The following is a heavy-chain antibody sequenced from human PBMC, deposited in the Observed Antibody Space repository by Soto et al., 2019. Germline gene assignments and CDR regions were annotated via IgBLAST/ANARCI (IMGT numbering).Heavy chain of an antibody. J-gene: IGHJ4*02. V-gene: IGHV3-33*01. CDR2: IWYDGSNK. CDR3: AGSPPGVSGRYYFDY. CDR1: GFAFSNYG. Sequence: QVQLVESGGGVVQPGRSLRLSCAASGFAFSNYGMHWVRWAPGKGLEWVALIWYDGSNKYYGDSVKGRFTISRDNSKNTLYLRMNTLRADDTAVYYCAGSPPGVSGRYYFDYWGQGTLVSVSS.